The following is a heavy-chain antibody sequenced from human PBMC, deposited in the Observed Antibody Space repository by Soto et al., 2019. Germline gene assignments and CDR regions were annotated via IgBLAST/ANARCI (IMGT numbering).Heavy chain of an antibody. D-gene: IGHD1-26*01. CDR3: ARDKRWELPTRNLGDYYGMDV. J-gene: IGHJ6*02. V-gene: IGHV3-74*01. CDR1: GFTFSSYW. Sequence: EVQLVESGGGLVQPGGSLRLSCAASGFTFSSYWMHWVRQAPGKGLVWVSRINSDGSSTSYADSVKGRFTISRDNAKNTLYLQMNSLRAEDTAVYYCARDKRWELPTRNLGDYYGMDVWGQGTTVTVSS. CDR2: INSDGSST.